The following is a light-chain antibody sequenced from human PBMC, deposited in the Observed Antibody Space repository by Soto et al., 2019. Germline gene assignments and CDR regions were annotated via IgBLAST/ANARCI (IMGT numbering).Light chain of an antibody. CDR3: CSYAGRYIYV. Sequence: QSALTQPRSVSGSPGQSVTISCTGTSSDVGVYNYVSWYQQHPGKAPKLLIYDVNKRPSGVPDRLSGSTSGNTASLTISGLQAEDEADYYCCSYAGRYIYVFGTGTKVTVL. J-gene: IGLJ1*01. CDR2: DVN. V-gene: IGLV2-11*01. CDR1: SSDVGVYNY.